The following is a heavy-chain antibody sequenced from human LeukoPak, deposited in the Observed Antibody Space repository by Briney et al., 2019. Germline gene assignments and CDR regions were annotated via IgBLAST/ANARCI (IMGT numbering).Heavy chain of an antibody. J-gene: IGHJ3*02. CDR1: GGSISSSSYY. D-gene: IGHD3-22*01. Sequence: SETLSLTCTVSGGSISSSSYYWGWIRQPPGKGLEWIGSIYYSGSTYYNPSLKSRVTISVDTSKNQFSLKLSSVTAADTAVYYCARFLKYYYDSSGYYWSAFDIWGQGTMVTVSS. CDR3: ARFLKYYYDSSGYYWSAFDI. CDR2: IYYSGST. V-gene: IGHV4-39*07.